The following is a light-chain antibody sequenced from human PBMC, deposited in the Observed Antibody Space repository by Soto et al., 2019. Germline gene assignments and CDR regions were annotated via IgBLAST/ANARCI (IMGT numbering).Light chain of an antibody. Sequence: QSALTQPASVSGSPGQSITISCTGTSRDDGGYNYVSWYQQHPGKAPKLMIYEVSNRPSGVSNRFSGSKSGNTASLTISGLQAEDEADYYCSSYTSSSTPVVFGGGTKLTVL. CDR1: SRDDGGYNY. J-gene: IGLJ2*01. CDR2: EVS. V-gene: IGLV2-14*01. CDR3: SSYTSSSTPVV.